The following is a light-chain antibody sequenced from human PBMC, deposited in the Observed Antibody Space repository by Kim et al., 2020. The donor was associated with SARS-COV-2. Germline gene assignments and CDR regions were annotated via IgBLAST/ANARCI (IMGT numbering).Light chain of an antibody. CDR3: QKYNSAPWT. J-gene: IGKJ1*01. Sequence: DIQLTQSPSSLSASIGDRVTITCRASQDIANSLARYQQKPGKVPQVLIYAAATLQSGVPSRFSGSRSGTEFTLTIGSLQTEDVATYYCQKYNSAPWTFGPGTKVYIK. CDR2: AAA. CDR1: QDIANS. V-gene: IGKV1-27*01.